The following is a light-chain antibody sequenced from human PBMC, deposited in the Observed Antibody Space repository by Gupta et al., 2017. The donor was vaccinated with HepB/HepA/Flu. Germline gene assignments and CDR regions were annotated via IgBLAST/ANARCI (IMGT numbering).Light chain of an antibody. V-gene: IGKV2-30*01. CDR3: MQASHWPLT. J-gene: IGKJ4*01. CDR1: QGLVYSDGNTY. CDR2: KVS. Sequence: DVVMTQSPLSLPVTLGQPASISCRSSQGLVYSDGNTYLNWFHQRPGQSPRRLIYKVSNRDSGVPDTFSGSESGNMYTLRISRVEAEDVGIYYCMQASHWPLTFGGGTKVEIK.